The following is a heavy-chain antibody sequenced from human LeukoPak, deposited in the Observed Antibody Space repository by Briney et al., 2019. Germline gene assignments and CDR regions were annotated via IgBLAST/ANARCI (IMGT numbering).Heavy chain of an antibody. J-gene: IGHJ5*02. CDR1: GGSITSSSYY. V-gene: IGHV4-39*07. Sequence: SETLSLTCSVSGGSITSSSYYWGWICQPPEKGLEWIGSIYYTGGTHYSPSLKSRVTISVDTSKNQFSLKLSSVTAADTAVYYCARASRNIAVAGTISWFDPWGQGTLVTVSS. CDR3: ARASRNIAVAGTISWFDP. D-gene: IGHD6-19*01. CDR2: IYYTGGT.